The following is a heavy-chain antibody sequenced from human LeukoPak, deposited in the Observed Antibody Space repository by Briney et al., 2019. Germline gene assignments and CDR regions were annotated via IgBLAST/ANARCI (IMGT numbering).Heavy chain of an antibody. V-gene: IGHV1-46*01. D-gene: IGHD2-2*01. CDR2: INPSGGST. CDR3: AREGDIVVVPAAITLSY. Sequence: ASVKVSCKACGYTFTSYYMHWVRQAPGQGREGMGIINPSGGSTSYAQKFQGRVTMTRDTYTSTVYMELSSLRSEDTAVYYCAREGDIVVVPAAITLSYWGQGTLVTVSS. J-gene: IGHJ4*02. CDR1: GYTFTSYY.